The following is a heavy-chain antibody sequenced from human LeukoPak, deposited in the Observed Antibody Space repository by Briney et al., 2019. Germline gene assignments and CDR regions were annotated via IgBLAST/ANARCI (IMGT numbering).Heavy chain of an antibody. CDR1: GFTFSSYW. CDR2: IKQDGSEK. J-gene: IGHJ4*02. D-gene: IGHD3-3*01. CDR3: VTTYYDFWGGYFPSDY. Sequence: GGSLRLSCAASGFTFSSYWMSWVRQAPGKGLEWVANIKQDGSEKYYVDSVKGRFTISRDNAKNSLYLQMNSLRAEDTAVYYCVTTYYDFWGGYFPSDYWGQGTLVTVSS. V-gene: IGHV3-7*01.